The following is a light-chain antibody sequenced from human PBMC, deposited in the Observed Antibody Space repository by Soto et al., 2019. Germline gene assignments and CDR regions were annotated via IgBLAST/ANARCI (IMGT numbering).Light chain of an antibody. Sequence: EIVMTQSPATLSVSPGERVTLSCRASQSVSTNLAWYQQKPGQAPRHLIYGASTRATDIPARFSGSGSGTEFTLTISSLQSEDLAVYYCQQYNNWPLTFGGGNKVEIK. V-gene: IGKV3-15*01. CDR1: QSVSTN. J-gene: IGKJ4*01. CDR2: GAS. CDR3: QQYNNWPLT.